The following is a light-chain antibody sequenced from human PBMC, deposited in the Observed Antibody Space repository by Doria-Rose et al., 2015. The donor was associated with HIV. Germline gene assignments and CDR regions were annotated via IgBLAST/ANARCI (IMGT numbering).Light chain of an antibody. CDR1: QSFSSTY. J-gene: IGKJ1*01. V-gene: IGKV3-20*01. Sequence: TQSPGTLSLSPGERPTLSCRASQSFSSTYLAWYQQKPGQAPSLLIYDGSTRATGIPDRFSASGSGTDFTLTINRLEPEDFALYYCHQYGTSWTFGQGTKVEI. CDR2: DGS. CDR3: HQYGTSWT.